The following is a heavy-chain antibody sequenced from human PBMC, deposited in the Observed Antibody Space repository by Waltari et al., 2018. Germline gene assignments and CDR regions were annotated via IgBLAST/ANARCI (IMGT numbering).Heavy chain of an antibody. V-gene: IGHV4-59*01. D-gene: IGHD1-26*01. Sequence: QVQLQESGPGLVKPSETLSLTCTVSGGSISSYYWSWIRQPPGKGLEWIGYIYYSGSTNYNPSLKSRVTISVDTSKNQFSLKLSSVTAADTAVYYCARVRKGGSYLFFDYWGQGTLVTVSS. CDR3: ARVRKGGSYLFFDY. J-gene: IGHJ4*02. CDR1: GGSISSYY. CDR2: IYYSGST.